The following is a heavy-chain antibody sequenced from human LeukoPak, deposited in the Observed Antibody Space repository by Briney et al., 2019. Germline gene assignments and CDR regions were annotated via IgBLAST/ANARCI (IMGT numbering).Heavy chain of an antibody. CDR3: AGEEVGGRHGMDV. J-gene: IGHJ6*02. D-gene: IGHD1-26*01. V-gene: IGHV4-61*01. CDR1: GGSVSSCSYY. CDR2: IYYSGST. Sequence: PSETLSLTCTVSGGSVSSCSYYWSWIRQPPGKGLEWIGYIYYSGSTNYNPSLKSRVTISVETSKNQFSLKLSSVPAADTAVYYCAGEEVGGRHGMDVWGQATTVTVSS.